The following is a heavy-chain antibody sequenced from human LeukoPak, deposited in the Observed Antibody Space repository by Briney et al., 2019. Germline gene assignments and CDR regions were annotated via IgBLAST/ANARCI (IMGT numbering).Heavy chain of an antibody. CDR2: ISSSSSYI. Sequence: GGSLRLSCAASGFTFSSYSMNRVRQAPGKGLEWVSSISSSSSYIYYADSVKGRFTISRDNAKNSLYLQMNSLRAEDTAVYYCAKGASHSGSSDFDYWGQGTLVTVSS. V-gene: IGHV3-21*01. D-gene: IGHD1-26*01. CDR1: GFTFSSYS. CDR3: AKGASHSGSSDFDY. J-gene: IGHJ4*02.